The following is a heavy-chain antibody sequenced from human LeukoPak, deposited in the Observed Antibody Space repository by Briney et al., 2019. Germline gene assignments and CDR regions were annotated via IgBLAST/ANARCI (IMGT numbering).Heavy chain of an antibody. D-gene: IGHD3-22*01. V-gene: IGHV3-7*05. CDR2: IRQDGSDK. J-gene: IGHJ4*02. Sequence: GGSLRLSCAASGFTFSSYEMSWVRQAPGKGLAWVANIRQDGSDKYYVDSVKGRFTISRDNAKNSLYLQMNSLRAEDTAVYCCAVWGSGYFIWGQGTLVTVSS. CDR3: AVWGSGYFI. CDR1: GFTFSSYE.